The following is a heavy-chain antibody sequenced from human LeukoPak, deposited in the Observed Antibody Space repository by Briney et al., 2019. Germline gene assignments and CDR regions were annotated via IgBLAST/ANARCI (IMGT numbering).Heavy chain of an antibody. CDR3: PRDSSSDAFDV. CDR2: IYSGGST. V-gene: IGHV3-66*02. D-gene: IGHD2-21*01. J-gene: IGHJ3*01. CDR1: GFTVSSNH. Sequence: GGSLRLSCATSGFTVSSNHMNWGRQAPGKGREWGSVIYSGGSTYYADSVKGRFTISRDNSKNTLYLQMNSLRTEDTAVYYCPRDSSSDAFDVWGQGTMVTVSS.